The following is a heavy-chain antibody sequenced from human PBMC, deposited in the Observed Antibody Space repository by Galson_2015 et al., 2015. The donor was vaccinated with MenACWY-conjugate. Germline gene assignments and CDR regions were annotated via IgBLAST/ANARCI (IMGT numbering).Heavy chain of an antibody. J-gene: IGHJ3*02. CDR2: LSWNNFTI. D-gene: IGHD4-17*01. V-gene: IGHV3-9*01. Sequence: SLRLSCAGTDINFEDYGMHWDRPAPGKGLEWVSGLSWNNFTIAYADSVEGRSTVSRANAKNSLYLQMNSLREEDTASYYCVKETGRSDYYMGPSAFDMWGRGTLVIVSS. CDR3: VKETGRSDYYMGPSAFDM. CDR1: DINFEDYG.